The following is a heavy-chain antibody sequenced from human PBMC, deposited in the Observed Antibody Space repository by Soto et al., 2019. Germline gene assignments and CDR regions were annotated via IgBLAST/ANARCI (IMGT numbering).Heavy chain of an antibody. Sequence: SETLSLTCTVSGGSISSYYWSWIRQPPGKGLEWIGYIYYSGSTNYNPSLKSRVTISVDTSKNQFSLKLSSVTAADTAVYYCARHSRTRRPSFDYWGQGTLVTVSS. V-gene: IGHV4-59*08. J-gene: IGHJ4*02. D-gene: IGHD2-2*01. CDR3: ARHSRTRRPSFDY. CDR1: GGSISSYY. CDR2: IYYSGST.